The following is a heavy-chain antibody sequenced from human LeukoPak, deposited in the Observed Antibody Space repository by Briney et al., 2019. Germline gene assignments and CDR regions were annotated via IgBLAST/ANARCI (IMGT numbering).Heavy chain of an antibody. CDR1: GFTFSSYG. D-gene: IGHD3-3*01. V-gene: IGHV3-23*01. CDR3: AKDGEVLRFLEWFHYFDY. CDR2: IGGGGGST. Sequence: PGGSLRLSCAASGFTFSSYGMSWVRQAPGKGLEWVSTIGGGGGSTYHADSVKGRFTISRDDSKNTLYLQMNSLRAEDTAVYYCAKDGEVLRFLEWFHYFDYWGQGTLVTVSS. J-gene: IGHJ4*02.